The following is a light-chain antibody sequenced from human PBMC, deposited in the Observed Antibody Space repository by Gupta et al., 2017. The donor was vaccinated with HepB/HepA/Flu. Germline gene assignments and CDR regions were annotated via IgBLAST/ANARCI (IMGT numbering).Light chain of an antibody. CDR2: AAY. J-gene: IGKJ2*01. Sequence: EIVLTQSPGPLSLSPGERATLSCRVGQSVNSRDLAWYQQRRGQAPRVLIYAAYSRATGIPDRFSGSGSGTDFTLTISTLEPEDFAVYYCQLYSSSPPRYTFGQGTNLEI. CDR3: QLYSSSPPRYT. CDR1: QSVNSRD. V-gene: IGKV3-20*01.